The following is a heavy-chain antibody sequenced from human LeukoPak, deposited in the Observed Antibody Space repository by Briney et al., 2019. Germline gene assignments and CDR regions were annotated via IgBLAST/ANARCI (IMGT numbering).Heavy chain of an antibody. CDR1: GGSISSSNW. CDR3: ARLREGYDSSGYSFDY. J-gene: IGHJ4*02. Sequence: SGTLSLTCAVSGGSISSSNWWSWVRQPPGKGLEWIGEIYHSGSTNYNPSLKSRVTISVDKSKNQFSLKLSSVTAADTAVYYCARLREGYDSSGYSFDYWGQGTLVTVSS. V-gene: IGHV4-4*02. CDR2: IYHSGST. D-gene: IGHD3-22*01.